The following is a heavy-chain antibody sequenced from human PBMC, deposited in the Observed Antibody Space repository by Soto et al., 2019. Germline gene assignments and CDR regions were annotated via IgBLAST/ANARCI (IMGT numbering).Heavy chain of an antibody. CDR3: ATRGHVVLLPALKLLVDP. CDR1: GFTFRNYV. J-gene: IGHJ5*02. Sequence: PGGSLRLSCVASGFTFRNYVLNWVRQAPGKGLECISVISGSGDSTYYADSVKGRFTISRDDSKNTLYLQMNRLTAEDTAVYYCATRGHVVLLPALKLLVDPWGQGTLVTVSS. CDR2: ISGSGDST. D-gene: IGHD3-10*02. V-gene: IGHV3-23*01.